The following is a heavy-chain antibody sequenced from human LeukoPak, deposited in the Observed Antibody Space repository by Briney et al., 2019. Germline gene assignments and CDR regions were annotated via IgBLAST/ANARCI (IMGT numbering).Heavy chain of an antibody. CDR2: IFGSGGCA. V-gene: IGHV3-23*01. CDR1: GFTFGSYA. D-gene: IGHD6-19*01. Sequence: RPGGSLTLSCEASGFTFGSYAMYWVRQAPGKGLEWVAGIFGSGGCAHYADSAKGRFTISRDNSKNTVYLQINSLRAEDTAVYYCGKTTTGYSSGQKPAWPVDYWGQGTLVTVSS. CDR3: GKTTTGYSSGQKPAWPVDY. J-gene: IGHJ4*02.